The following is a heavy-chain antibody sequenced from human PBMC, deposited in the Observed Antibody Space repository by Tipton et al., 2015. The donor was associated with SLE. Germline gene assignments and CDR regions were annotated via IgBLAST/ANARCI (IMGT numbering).Heavy chain of an antibody. CDR3: ASGDYERAFGI. J-gene: IGHJ3*02. Sequence: SLRLSCAASGFTFSSYSMNWVRQAPGKGLEWVSSISSSSSYIYYADSVKGRFTISRDNSKSTLYLQMNSLRAEDTAVYYCASGDYERAFGIWGQGTMVTVSS. V-gene: IGHV3-21*01. CDR1: GFTFSSYS. D-gene: IGHD4-17*01. CDR2: ISSSSSYI.